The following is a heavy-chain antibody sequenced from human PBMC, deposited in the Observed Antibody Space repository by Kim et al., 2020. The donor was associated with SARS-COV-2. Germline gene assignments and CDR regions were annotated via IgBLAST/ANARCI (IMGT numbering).Heavy chain of an antibody. CDR2: TDYRGIT. D-gene: IGHD5-12*01. V-gene: IGHV4-31*01. J-gene: IGHJ4*02. Sequence: SESLSLTFSVSGSSISSGGYLLALIRQHPVKGLEWIGYTDYRGITYYNPSLRRLLIISQDTSNDQYSLKVTSVTAADTAVYYCARRRGSDGYDLGFDYWGQGILVTVSS. CDR3: ARRRGSDGYDLGFDY. CDR1: GSSISSGGYL.